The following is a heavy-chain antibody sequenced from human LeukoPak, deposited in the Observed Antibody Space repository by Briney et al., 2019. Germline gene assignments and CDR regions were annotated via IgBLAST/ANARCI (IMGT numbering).Heavy chain of an antibody. V-gene: IGHV3-48*03. J-gene: IGHJ4*02. CDR3: AKSRSVLSGTYFDY. CDR2: ISSSGSTI. CDR1: GFTFSSYE. D-gene: IGHD1-26*01. Sequence: GGSLRLSCAASGFTFSSYEMNWVRQAPGKGLEWVSYISSSGSTIYYADSVKGRFTISRDNSKNTLYLQMNSLRAEDTAVYYCAKSRSVLSGTYFDYWGQGTLVTVSS.